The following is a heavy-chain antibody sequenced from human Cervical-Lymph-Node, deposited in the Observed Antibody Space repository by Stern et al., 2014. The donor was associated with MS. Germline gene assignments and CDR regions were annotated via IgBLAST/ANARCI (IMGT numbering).Heavy chain of an antibody. CDR3: AKSPYDYSNYADYYGMDV. J-gene: IGHJ6*02. CDR2: LSAYNGNT. D-gene: IGHD4-11*01. V-gene: IGHV1-18*04. Sequence: QVQLVESGAEVKKPGASVKVSCKASGYTFTSYGISWVRQAPGQGLEWMGWLSAYNGNTNYAQKLQGRVTMTTDTSTSTAYMELRSLRSDDTAVYYCAKSPYDYSNYADYYGMDVWGQGTTVTVSS. CDR1: GYTFTSYG.